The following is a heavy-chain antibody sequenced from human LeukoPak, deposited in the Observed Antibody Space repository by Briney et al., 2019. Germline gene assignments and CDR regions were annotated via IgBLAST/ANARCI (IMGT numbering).Heavy chain of an antibody. CDR2: IIPIFGTA. V-gene: IGHV1-69*05. CDR1: GGTFSSYA. Sequence: SVKVSCKASGGTFSSYAISWVRQAPGQGLEWMGGIIPIFGTANYAQKFQGRVTMTRDTSTSTVYMELSSLRSEDTAVYYCARVRDGYNDAYDIWGQGTMVTVSS. CDR3: ARVRDGYNDAYDI. J-gene: IGHJ3*02. D-gene: IGHD5-24*01.